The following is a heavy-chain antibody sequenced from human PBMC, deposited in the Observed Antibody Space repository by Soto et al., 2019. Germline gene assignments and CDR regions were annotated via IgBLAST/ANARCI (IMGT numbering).Heavy chain of an antibody. CDR3: ARGTSARGYYGY. CDR2: MYTSGST. Sequence: PSETLSLTCIVSGGSISSYYWSWIRQPAGKGLEWIGRMYTSGSTNYNPSLKSRVTMSVDTSKNQFSLKLSSVTAADTTVYYCARGTSARGYYGYWGQGTLVTVSS. J-gene: IGHJ4*02. D-gene: IGHD3-3*01. CDR1: GGSISSYY. V-gene: IGHV4-4*07.